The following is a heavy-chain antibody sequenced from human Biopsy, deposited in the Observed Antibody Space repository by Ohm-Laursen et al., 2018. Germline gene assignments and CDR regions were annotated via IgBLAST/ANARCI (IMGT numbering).Heavy chain of an antibody. J-gene: IGHJ6*02. CDR3: ARDSGILNYGNFKYYHYYGMDV. V-gene: IGHV4-59*02. CDR2: IYYSVMT. D-gene: IGHD4-11*01. CDR1: GDSVTKYY. Sequence: GTLSFTCTVSGDSVTKYYWSWIRQPPGKGLEWIGHIYYSVMTNYNPSLQSRVSISVDTSRNQVSLTLSSVTAADTAVYYCARDSGILNYGNFKYYHYYGMDVWGQGTKVTVSS.